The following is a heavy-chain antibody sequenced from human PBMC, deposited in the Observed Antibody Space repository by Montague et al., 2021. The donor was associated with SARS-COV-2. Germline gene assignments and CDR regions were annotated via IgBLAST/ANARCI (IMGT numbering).Heavy chain of an antibody. CDR2: ISYDGTNE. V-gene: IGHV3-30*18. J-gene: IGHJ5*02. CDR3: TKGANYYDILTGFWFDP. D-gene: IGHD3-9*01. Sequence: SLRLSCAASGFTFSNYGIHWVRQAPGRGLEWVAVISYDGTNEYYADSVKGRFSISRDNSKNTLYLQMNSLRTDDTAVYYCTKGANYYDILTGFWFDPWGQGTLVTVSS. CDR1: GFTFSNYG.